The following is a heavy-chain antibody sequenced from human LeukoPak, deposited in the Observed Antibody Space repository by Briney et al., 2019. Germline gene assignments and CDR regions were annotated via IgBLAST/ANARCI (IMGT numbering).Heavy chain of an antibody. D-gene: IGHD3-3*01. Sequence: GESLKISCAASGFTFSSYWMSWVRQAPGKGLEWVANIKQDGSEKYYVDSVKGRFTISKDNAKNSLYLQTNSLRAEDTAVYYCARAGGAFWSGPSDYWGQGTLVTVSS. J-gene: IGHJ4*02. CDR3: ARAGGAFWSGPSDY. CDR2: IKQDGSEK. V-gene: IGHV3-7*01. CDR1: GFTFSSYW.